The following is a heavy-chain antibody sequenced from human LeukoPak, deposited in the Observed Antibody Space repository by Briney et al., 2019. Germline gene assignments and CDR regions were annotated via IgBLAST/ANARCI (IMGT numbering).Heavy chain of an antibody. CDR1: GYTSTGYY. CDR2: INPNSGNT. CDR3: ARPRYSSSSPNPWDY. V-gene: IGHV1-8*02. Sequence: GASVKVSCKASGYTSTGYYMHWVRQAPGQGLEWMGWINPNSGNTGYAQKFQGRVTMTRNTSISTAYMELSSLRSGDTAVYYCARPRYSSSSPNPWDYWGQGTLVTVSS. J-gene: IGHJ4*02. D-gene: IGHD6-13*01.